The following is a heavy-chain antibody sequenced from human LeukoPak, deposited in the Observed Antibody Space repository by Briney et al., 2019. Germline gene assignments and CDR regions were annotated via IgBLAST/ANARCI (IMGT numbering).Heavy chain of an antibody. CDR2: ISPYNGNT. V-gene: IGHV1-18*01. CDR3: ARDLPDY. J-gene: IGHJ4*02. CDR1: GYGFTNFG. Sequence: ASVKVSCKASGYGFTNFGISWMRQAPGQGLEWMGWISPYNGNTNYAQKLQGRVTMTTDTSTSTAYMELRSLRSDDTAVYYCARDLPDYWGQGTLVTVSS.